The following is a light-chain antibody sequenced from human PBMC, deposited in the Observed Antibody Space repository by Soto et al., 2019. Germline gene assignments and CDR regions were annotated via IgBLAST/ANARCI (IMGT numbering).Light chain of an antibody. J-gene: IGLJ1*01. CDR1: SSDVGGYNY. Sequence: QSALTQPASVSGSPGQSITISCTGTSSDVGGYNYVSWYQQRPGKAPKLTIYDVSNRPSGVSNRFSGSKSDNTASLTISGLQAEDEADYYCSSYTSISTPYDFGTGTKLTVL. CDR3: SSYTSISTPYD. V-gene: IGLV2-14*01. CDR2: DVS.